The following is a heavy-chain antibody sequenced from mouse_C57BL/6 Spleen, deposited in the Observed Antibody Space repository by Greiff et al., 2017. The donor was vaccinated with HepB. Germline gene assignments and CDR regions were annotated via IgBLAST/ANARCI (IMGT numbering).Heavy chain of an antibody. V-gene: IGHV2-5*01. Sequence: VMLVESGPGLVQPSQSLSITCTVSGFSLTSYGVHWVRQSPGKGLEWLGVIWRGGSTDYNAAFMSRLSITKDNSKSQVFFKMNSLQADDTAIYYCAKSSMVTTGAMDYWGQGTSVTVSS. D-gene: IGHD2-2*01. CDR1: GFSLTSYG. J-gene: IGHJ4*01. CDR2: IWRGGST. CDR3: AKSSMVTTGAMDY.